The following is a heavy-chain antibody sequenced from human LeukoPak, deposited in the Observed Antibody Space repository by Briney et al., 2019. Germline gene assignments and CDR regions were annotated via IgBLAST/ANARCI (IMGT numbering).Heavy chain of an antibody. J-gene: IGHJ4*02. CDR2: ISSDGDNT. D-gene: IGHD5-24*01. V-gene: IGHV3-43*01. CDR1: GLTFGDYT. Sequence: GGSLRLSCAVSGLTFGDYTMHWVRQPPGKGLEWASFISSDGDNTYYADSVRGRFTISRDNSKNSLSLQMNSLTSDDTALYYCAKGDAYNGCFDFWGQGTLVTVSS. CDR3: AKGDAYNGCFDF.